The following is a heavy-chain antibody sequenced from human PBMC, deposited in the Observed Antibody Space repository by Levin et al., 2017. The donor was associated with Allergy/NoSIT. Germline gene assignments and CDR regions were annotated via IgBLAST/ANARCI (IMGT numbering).Heavy chain of an antibody. CDR3: ARVALGSNTRCYTCLFDY. Sequence: GGSLRLSCAASGFMFNSYWMSWVRQAPGKGLEWVANINQDGNEKYYVDSVKGRFTISRDNAKNSLYLQMNSLRAEDTSVYYCARVALGSNTRCYTCLFDYWGQGTLLTVSS. D-gene: IGHD2-2*02. CDR1: GFMFNSYW. J-gene: IGHJ4*02. V-gene: IGHV3-7*01. CDR2: INQDGNEK.